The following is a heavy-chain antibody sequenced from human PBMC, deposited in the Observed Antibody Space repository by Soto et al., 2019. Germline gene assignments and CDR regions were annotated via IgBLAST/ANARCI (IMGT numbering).Heavy chain of an antibody. J-gene: IGHJ5*02. D-gene: IGHD5-12*01. Sequence: QIQLVQSGAEVKKPGASVRVSCKASGYAFSNYGISWIRQAPGLGLEWMGWISPYYGNTDYAQSLQGRVTMTTDTSTNTAYIELRSLTSDDTAVYYCANSYDSGFDPWGQGTLVTVSS. CDR2: ISPYYGNT. CDR1: GYAFSNYG. V-gene: IGHV1-18*04. CDR3: ANSYDSGFDP.